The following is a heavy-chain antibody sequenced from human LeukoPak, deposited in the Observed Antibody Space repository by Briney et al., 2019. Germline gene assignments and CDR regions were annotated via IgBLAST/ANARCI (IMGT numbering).Heavy chain of an antibody. Sequence: GGSLRLSCAASRFSFSNYWMSWVRQAPGKGLEWVANIKQDGSEKNYVDSVKGRFTISRDNAKNSLYLQMNSLRAEDTAVYYCARDRNYYDNRDYRTDPFDVWGPGTMVTVSS. CDR1: RFSFSNYW. D-gene: IGHD3-22*01. V-gene: IGHV3-7*03. CDR3: ARDRNYYDNRDYRTDPFDV. CDR2: IKQDGSEK. J-gene: IGHJ3*01.